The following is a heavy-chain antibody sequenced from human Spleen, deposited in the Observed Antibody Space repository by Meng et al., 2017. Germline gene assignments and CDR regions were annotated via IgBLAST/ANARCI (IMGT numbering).Heavy chain of an antibody. CDR2: IIPIFGTA. V-gene: IGHV1-69*05. CDR3: ARCGYYGSGSYSYWFDP. J-gene: IGHJ5*02. D-gene: IGHD3-10*01. Sequence: QVQLGQSGAEVKTPGSSVKVSCKASGGTFSSYAISWVRQAPGQGLEWMGGIIPIFGTANYAQKFQGRVTITTDESTSTAYMELSSLRSEDTAVYYCARCGYYGSGSYSYWFDPWGQGTLVTVSS. CDR1: GGTFSSYA.